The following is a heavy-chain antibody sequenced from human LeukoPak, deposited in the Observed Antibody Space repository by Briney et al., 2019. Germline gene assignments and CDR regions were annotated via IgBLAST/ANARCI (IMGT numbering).Heavy chain of an antibody. V-gene: IGHV3-7*01. CDR2: IKQDGSEK. D-gene: IGHD3-16*01. CDR3: ARDMPNYVWGSYRTSGIDY. J-gene: IGHJ4*02. CDR1: GFTFSSYA. Sequence: GGSLRLSCAASGFTFSSYAMSWVRQAPGKGLEWVANIKQDGSEKYYVDSVKGRFTISRDNAKNSLYLQMNSLRAEDTAAYYCARDMPNYVWGSYRTSGIDYWGQGTLVTVSS.